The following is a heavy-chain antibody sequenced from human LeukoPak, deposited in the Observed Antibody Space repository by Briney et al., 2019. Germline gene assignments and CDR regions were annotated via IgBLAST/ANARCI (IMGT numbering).Heavy chain of an antibody. CDR2: IYYSGTT. D-gene: IGHD3-16*02. CDR3: ASLYDYVWGSYRYPGDY. V-gene: IGHV4-39*01. J-gene: IGHJ4*02. Sequence: SETLSLTCTVSGGSISSDNYYWGWIRQPPGKGLEWIGSIYYSGTTYYNPSLKSRVTISVDTSKNQFSLKLSSVTAADTAVYYCASLYDYVWGSYRYPGDYWGQGTLVTVSS. CDR1: GGSISSDNYY.